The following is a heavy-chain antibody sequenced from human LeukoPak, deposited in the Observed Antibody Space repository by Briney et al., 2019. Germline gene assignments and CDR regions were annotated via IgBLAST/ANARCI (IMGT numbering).Heavy chain of an antibody. J-gene: IGHJ4*02. CDR1: GFTFSRYA. Sequence: GGSLRLSCAASGFTFSRYAMHWVRQAPGKGLEWVAVISYDGSNKYYADSVKGRFTISRDNSKNTLYLQMNSLRAEDTAVYYCARSIAAAGQVVGYWGQGTLVTVSS. V-gene: IGHV3-30-3*01. D-gene: IGHD6-13*01. CDR3: ARSIAAAGQVVGY. CDR2: ISYDGSNK.